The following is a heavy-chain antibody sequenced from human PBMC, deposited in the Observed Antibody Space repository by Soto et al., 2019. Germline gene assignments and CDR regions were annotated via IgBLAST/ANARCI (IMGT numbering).Heavy chain of an antibody. Sequence: SETLSLTCTVSGGSISSYYWSWIRQPPGKGLEWIGYIYYSGSTNYNPSLKSRVTISVDTSKNQFSLKLSSVTAADTAVYYCARYVPSSDFWSGQTAFGYWGQGTLVTVSS. J-gene: IGHJ4*02. CDR3: ARYVPSSDFWSGQTAFGY. CDR2: IYYSGST. CDR1: GGSISSYY. D-gene: IGHD3-3*01. V-gene: IGHV4-59*01.